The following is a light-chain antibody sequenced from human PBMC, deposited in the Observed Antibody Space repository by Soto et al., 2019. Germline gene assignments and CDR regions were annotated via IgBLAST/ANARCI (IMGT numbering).Light chain of an antibody. CDR3: QQLNSYPLT. CDR2: AAS. J-gene: IGKJ4*01. V-gene: IGKV1-9*01. Sequence: DIQLTQSPPFLSASVGDRVIITCRASQDISSYLAWYQQTPGKAPKLLIYAASTLQSGVPSRFSSSGSGTEFTLTISSLQPEDFATYYCQQLNSYPLTFGGGTKVEIQ. CDR1: QDISSY.